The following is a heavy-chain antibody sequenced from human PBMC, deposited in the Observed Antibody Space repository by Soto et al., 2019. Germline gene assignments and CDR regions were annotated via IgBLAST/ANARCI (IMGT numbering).Heavy chain of an antibody. CDR3: AKAELGMDAFDI. D-gene: IGHD7-27*01. J-gene: IGHJ3*02. CDR2: ISGLGNRV. V-gene: IGHV3-23*01. CDR1: GLTFNKHA. Sequence: EVQLLESGGDLVQPGGSLRLSCETSGLTFNKHARTWVRQAPGKGLEWVSSISGLGNRVYNADSVKGRFTISRDNSKNTVYLQMSSLRAEDTAIFYCAKAELGMDAFDIWGPGTVVTVSS.